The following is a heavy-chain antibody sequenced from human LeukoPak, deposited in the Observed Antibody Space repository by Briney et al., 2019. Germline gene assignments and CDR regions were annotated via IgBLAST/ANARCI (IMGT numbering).Heavy chain of an antibody. J-gene: IGHJ5*02. V-gene: IGHV1-18*01. CDR2: ISAYNGNT. CDR1: GYTFTSYG. Sequence: ASVKVSCKASGYTFTSYGISWVRQAPGRGLEWMGWISAYNGNTNYAQKLQGRVTMTTDTSTSTAYMELRSLRSDDTAVYYCAAPIAAGRYNWFDPWGQGTLVTVSS. D-gene: IGHD6-13*01. CDR3: AAPIAAGRYNWFDP.